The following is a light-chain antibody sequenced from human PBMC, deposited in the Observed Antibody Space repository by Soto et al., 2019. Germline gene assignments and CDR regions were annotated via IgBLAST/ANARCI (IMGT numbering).Light chain of an antibody. CDR3: LHYNDWPPAFT. J-gene: IGKJ3*01. Sequence: EILMTQSPATLSVSPGERATLSCRASQSLNRNLAWYQQKPGQAPRLIIYGASTRASGIPARFSGSGSGTEFTLTISSLQSEDFALYSCLHYNDWPPAFTFGPGTKVDL. CDR1: QSLNRN. V-gene: IGKV3D-15*01. CDR2: GAS.